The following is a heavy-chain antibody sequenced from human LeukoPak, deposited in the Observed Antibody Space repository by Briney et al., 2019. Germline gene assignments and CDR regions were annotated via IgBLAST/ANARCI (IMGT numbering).Heavy chain of an antibody. CDR2: IYYRGSP. Sequence: PSETLSLTCTVSGGSISSYYWSWLRQPPGKALEGIGYIYYRGSPNYNPSLKSRVTISIDTSKNQFALKLNSVTAADTAVYHCARGYGRGNFDSWGQGTLVTVSS. V-gene: IGHV4-59*01. D-gene: IGHD3-16*01. CDR1: GGSISSYY. CDR3: ARGYGRGNFDS. J-gene: IGHJ4*02.